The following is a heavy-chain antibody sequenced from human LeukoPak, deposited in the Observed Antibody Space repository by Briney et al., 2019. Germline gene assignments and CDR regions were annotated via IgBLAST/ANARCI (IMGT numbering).Heavy chain of an antibody. CDR3: TKEGLQGRGSYTDI. D-gene: IGHD3-10*01. J-gene: IGHJ4*02. CDR1: GFTFSTYW. CDR2: IKQDGSDK. V-gene: IGHV3-7*01. Sequence: PGGSLRLSCAASGFTFSTYWMSWVRQAPGKGLQWVANIKQDGSDKYYVDSAKGRFTISRDNAKNTLYLQMNSLRAEDTAVYYCTKEGLQGRGSYTDIWGQGTLVTVSS.